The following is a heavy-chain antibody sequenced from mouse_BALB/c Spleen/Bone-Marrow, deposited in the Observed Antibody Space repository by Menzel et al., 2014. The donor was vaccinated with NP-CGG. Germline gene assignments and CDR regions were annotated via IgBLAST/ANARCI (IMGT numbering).Heavy chain of an antibody. J-gene: IGHJ4*01. D-gene: IGHD3-3*01. Sequence: QVQLQQSGAALVKPGASVNLSCRASGFTFTTYWIHWVKQRPGQGLEWIGEINPNNGRTNYNERFRTKATLTVDKSPSTAYMQLSSLTSEDSAVYYCARGGRAMAFWGQGTSVTVSS. CDR1: GFTFTTYW. CDR3: ARGGRAMAF. CDR2: INPNNGRT. V-gene: IGHV1S81*02.